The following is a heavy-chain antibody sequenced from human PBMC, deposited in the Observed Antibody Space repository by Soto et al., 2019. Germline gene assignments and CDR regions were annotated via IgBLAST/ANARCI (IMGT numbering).Heavy chain of an antibody. CDR3: ARGTPYSTSPFS. V-gene: IGHV3-53*01. D-gene: IGHD6-13*01. CDR2: IHGGGNSA. Sequence: PGGSLRLSCAASGFTVSSNYMSWVRQAPGKGLEWVSVIHGGGNSAYYADSVKGRFTISRDTSKNTLYLHMDSLRAEDTAVYYCARGTPYSTSPFSWGQGTLVTVSS. J-gene: IGHJ5*02. CDR1: GFTVSSNY.